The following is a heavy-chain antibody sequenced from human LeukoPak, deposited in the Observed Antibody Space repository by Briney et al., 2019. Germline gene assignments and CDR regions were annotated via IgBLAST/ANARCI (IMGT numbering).Heavy chain of an antibody. J-gene: IGHJ4*02. CDR3: ARGHGALRYFDWLHRPDYYFDY. CDR2: ISSSSSYI. D-gene: IGHD3-9*01. CDR1: GFTFNTYS. Sequence: PGGSLRLSCAASGFTFNTYSMNWVRQAPGKGLEWVSSISSSSSYIYYADSMKGRFTISRDNAKNSLYLQMNSLRAEDTAVYYCARGHGALRYFDWLHRPDYYFDYWGQGTLVTVSS. V-gene: IGHV3-21*01.